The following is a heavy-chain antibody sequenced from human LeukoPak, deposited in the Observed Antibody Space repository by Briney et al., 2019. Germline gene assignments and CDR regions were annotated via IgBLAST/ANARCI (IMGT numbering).Heavy chain of an antibody. D-gene: IGHD6-13*01. CDR2: INHSGST. V-gene: IGHV4-34*01. CDR3: ARGGIGYSSSWYSRDWFDP. CDR1: GGSFSGYY. Sequence: SETLSLTCAVYGGSFSGYYWSWIRQPPGKGLEWIGEINHSGSTNYNPSLKSRVTISVDTSNNQFSLKLSSVTAADTAVYYCARGGIGYSSSWYSRDWFDPWGQGTLVTVSS. J-gene: IGHJ5*02.